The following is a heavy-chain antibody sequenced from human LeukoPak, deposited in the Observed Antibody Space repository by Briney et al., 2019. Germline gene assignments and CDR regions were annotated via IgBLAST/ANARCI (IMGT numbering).Heavy chain of an antibody. CDR2: ISGSGHST. CDR1: GFTFSSYA. J-gene: IGHJ2*01. D-gene: IGHD1-26*01. CDR3: ARNRGSYSFWYFDL. V-gene: IGHV3-23*01. Sequence: PGGSLRLSCAASGFTFSSYAMSWVRQAPGKGLEWVSTISGSGHSTYHADSVEGRFTISRDNSKNTLYLQMNSLRAEDTAVYYCARNRGSYSFWYFDLWGRGTLVTVSS.